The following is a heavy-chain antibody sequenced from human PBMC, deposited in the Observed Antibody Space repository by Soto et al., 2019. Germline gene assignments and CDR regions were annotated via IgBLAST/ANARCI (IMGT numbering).Heavy chain of an antibody. CDR1: GYSISSGYY. J-gene: IGHJ4*02. D-gene: IGHD1-26*01. CDR2: IYHSGST. CDR3: TTSWEWEKLYFDY. Sequence: SETLSLTCAVSGYSISSGYYWGWIRQPPGKGLEWIASIYHSGSTYYNPSLQSRVTISVDTSKNRFSLKLNSVNTEDTGVYYCTTSWEWEKLYFDYWGQGTLVTVSS. V-gene: IGHV4-38-2*01.